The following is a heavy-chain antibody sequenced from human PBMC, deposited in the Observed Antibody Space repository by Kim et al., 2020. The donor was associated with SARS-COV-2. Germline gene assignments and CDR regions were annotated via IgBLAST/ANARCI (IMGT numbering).Heavy chain of an antibody. D-gene: IGHD6-19*01. J-gene: IGHJ3*02. CDR2: IRSKANSYAT. Sequence: GGSLRLSCAAFGFTFSGSTLHWVRQASGKGLEWVGRIRSKANSYATAYAASVKGRFTISRDDSKNTAYLQMNSLKTEDTAVYYCTRVNPIAGGWYDAFDIWGRGTMVTVAA. V-gene: IGHV3-73*01. CDR3: TRVNPIAGGWYDAFDI. CDR1: GFTFSGST.